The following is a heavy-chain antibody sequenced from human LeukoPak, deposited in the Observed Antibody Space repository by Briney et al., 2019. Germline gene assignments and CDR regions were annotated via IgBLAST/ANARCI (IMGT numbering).Heavy chain of an antibody. CDR2: IYYSGST. D-gene: IGHD2-15*01. Sequence: SETLSLTCTVSGGSISSSSYYWGWLRQPPGRGLEWLGSIYYSGSTCYNPSLKSRVTISVDTSNTQFSLKLSSVTAADTAVYYCARGSSGDDAFDIWGQGTMVTVSS. CDR1: GGSISSSSYY. V-gene: IGHV4-39*07. J-gene: IGHJ3*02. CDR3: ARGSSGDDAFDI.